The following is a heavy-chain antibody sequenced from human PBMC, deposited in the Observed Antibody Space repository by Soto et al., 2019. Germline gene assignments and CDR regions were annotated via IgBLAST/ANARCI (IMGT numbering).Heavy chain of an antibody. J-gene: IGHJ6*03. CDR3: ARGGGYCSSTSCWGDYYYYYMDV. V-gene: IGHV3-21*01. CDR1: GFTFSSYS. D-gene: IGHD2-2*03. Sequence: GGSLRLSCAASGFTFSSYSMNWVRQAPGKGLEWVSSISSSSSYIYYADSVKGRFTISRDNAKNALYLQMNSLRAEDTAVYYCARGGGYCSSTSCWGDYYYYYMDVWGKGTTVTVS. CDR2: ISSSSSYI.